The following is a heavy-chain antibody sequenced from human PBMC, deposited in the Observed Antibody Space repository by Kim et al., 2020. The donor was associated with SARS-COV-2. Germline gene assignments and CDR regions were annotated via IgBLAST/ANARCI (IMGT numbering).Heavy chain of an antibody. Sequence: GGSLRLSCAASGFTFSSYSMNWVRQAPGKGLEWVSSISSSSSYIYYADSVKGRFTISRDNAKNSLYLQMNSLRAEDTAVYYCARGNSMTTVTRGFYWGQGTLVTVSS. V-gene: IGHV3-21*01. CDR2: ISSSSSYI. CDR3: ARGNSMTTVTRGFY. CDR1: GFTFSSYS. J-gene: IGHJ4*02. D-gene: IGHD4-17*01.